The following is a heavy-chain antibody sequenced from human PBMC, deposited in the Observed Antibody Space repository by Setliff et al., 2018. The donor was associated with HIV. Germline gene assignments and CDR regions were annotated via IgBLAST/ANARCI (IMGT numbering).Heavy chain of an antibody. CDR3: ARGGAVSADFDS. Sequence: PSETLSLTCTVSGGSISSYYWSWIRQPPGKGLEWIGFVSYTGTTRYSPSLKSRITISIDTSKNQFSLSLNSVTAADTAVYFCARGGAVSADFDSWGQGTLVTVSS. CDR2: VSYTGTT. D-gene: IGHD3-16*01. V-gene: IGHV4-59*12. J-gene: IGHJ5*01. CDR1: GGSISSYY.